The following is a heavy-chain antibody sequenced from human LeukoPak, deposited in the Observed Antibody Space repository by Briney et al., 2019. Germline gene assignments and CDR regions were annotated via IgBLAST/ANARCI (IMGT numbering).Heavy chain of an antibody. CDR2: ISDTGGTT. J-gene: IGHJ6*03. V-gene: IGHV3-23*01. Sequence: GGSLRLSCAASGFTFSSYGMSWVRQAPGKGLEWVSAISDTGGTTYYADSVKGRFTISRDNAKNTLYLQMNSLRAEDTAVYYCARVGRCSSTSCYGYYYYYYMDVWGKGTTVTISS. CDR3: ARVGRCSSTSCYGYYYYYYMDV. CDR1: GFTFSSYG. D-gene: IGHD2-2*01.